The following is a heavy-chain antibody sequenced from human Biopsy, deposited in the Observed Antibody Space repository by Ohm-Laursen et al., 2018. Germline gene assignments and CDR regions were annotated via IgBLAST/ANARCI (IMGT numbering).Heavy chain of an antibody. CDR3: ARDCNGDNCGVDF. D-gene: IGHD2-15*01. CDR2: ITPLIGLT. V-gene: IGHV1-69*04. CDR1: GGTSSNFA. J-gene: IGHJ4*02. Sequence: SSVKVSCKASGGTSSNFAINWVRQAPGQGLECMGRITPLIGLTNYAQKFQGRVTITADKFTTTVYMELSSLRSGDTAVYFCARDCNGDNCGVDFWGQGTLVTVS.